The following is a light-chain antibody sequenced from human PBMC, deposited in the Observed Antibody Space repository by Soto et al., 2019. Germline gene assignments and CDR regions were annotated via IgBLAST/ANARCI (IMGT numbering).Light chain of an antibody. V-gene: IGKV3D-20*02. Sequence: EIVLTQSPGTLSLSPGERATLSCRASQSVDSSYLAWYQQKPGQAPRLLIYGASSRATDIPDRFSGSGSGTDFTLTISSLEPEDFAVYYCQQRSNWPRTFGQGTKVDIK. CDR1: QSVDSSY. J-gene: IGKJ1*01. CDR3: QQRSNWPRT. CDR2: GAS.